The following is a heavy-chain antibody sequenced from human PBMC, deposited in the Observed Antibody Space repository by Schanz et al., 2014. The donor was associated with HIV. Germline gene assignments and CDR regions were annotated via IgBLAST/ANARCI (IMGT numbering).Heavy chain of an antibody. V-gene: IGHV3-11*04. CDR3: ARDEGRYCRGGSCYYNGMDV. D-gene: IGHD2-15*01. J-gene: IGHJ6*02. Sequence: QVQLVESGGGLVKPGGSLRLACAASGFTFSEYYMNWIRQAPGKGLEWVSYISAGGNTKYYADSMKGRFTISRDNAKNSLYLQINSLRAEDTAVYYCARDEGRYCRGGSCYYNGMDVWGQGTTVTVSS. CDR2: ISAGGNTK. CDR1: GFTFSEYY.